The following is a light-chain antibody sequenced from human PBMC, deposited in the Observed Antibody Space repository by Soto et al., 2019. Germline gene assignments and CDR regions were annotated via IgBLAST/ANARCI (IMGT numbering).Light chain of an antibody. CDR1: QGVGSD. CDR2: GIS. J-gene: IGKJ1*01. V-gene: IGKV1-6*01. Sequence: AIQMTQSPSSLSASVGDRVTITCRASQGVGSDLGWYQQKPGKAPKVLIYGISSLHSGVPSRFSGSGSGKDFTLTITSLQPEDIATYYCLQDYDYPWTFGQGTKVEIK. CDR3: LQDYDYPWT.